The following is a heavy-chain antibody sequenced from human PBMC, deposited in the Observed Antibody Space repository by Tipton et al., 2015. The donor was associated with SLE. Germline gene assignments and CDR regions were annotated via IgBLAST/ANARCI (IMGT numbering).Heavy chain of an antibody. CDR1: GGSISSYY. CDR2: IYYSGST. D-gene: IGHD2-2*01. J-gene: IGHJ4*02. CDR3: ASRYCSSTSCYRGGFDY. Sequence: TLSLTCTVSGGSISSYYWGWIRQPPGKGLEWIGSIYYSGSTYYNPSLKSRVTISVDTSKNQFSLKLSSVTAADTAVYYCASRYCSSTSCYRGGFDYWGQGTLVTVSS. V-gene: IGHV4-39*01.